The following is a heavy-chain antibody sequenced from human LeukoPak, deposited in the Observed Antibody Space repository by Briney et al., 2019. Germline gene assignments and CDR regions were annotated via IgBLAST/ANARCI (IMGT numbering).Heavy chain of an antibody. CDR3: ARETSLMGYSGGLGFNY. Sequence: PSETLSLTCTVSGGSISTYYWSWIRQPPGKGLEWIGYISYSGSTDYNPSLKSRVTISVDTSKNQFSLRLRSVTAADTAVYYCARETSLMGYSGGLGFNYWGQGTLVTVSS. V-gene: IGHV4-59*01. D-gene: IGHD6-19*01. CDR1: GGSISTYY. CDR2: ISYSGST. J-gene: IGHJ4*02.